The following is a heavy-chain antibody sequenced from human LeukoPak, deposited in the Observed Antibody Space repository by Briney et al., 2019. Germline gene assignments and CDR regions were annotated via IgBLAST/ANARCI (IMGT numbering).Heavy chain of an antibody. Sequence: PSETLSLTCVVNNVSFSDYFWSWIRQPPGKGLEWIGEVYHSGSTNYNPSLKSRVSISADISKKQFSLNLNSVTAADTAVYYCAREKFLGRLTRVLDTWGQGTLVTVSS. CDR3: AREKFLGRLTRVLDT. J-gene: IGHJ5*02. V-gene: IGHV4-34*01. CDR2: VYHSGST. CDR1: NVSFSDYF. D-gene: IGHD3-3*01.